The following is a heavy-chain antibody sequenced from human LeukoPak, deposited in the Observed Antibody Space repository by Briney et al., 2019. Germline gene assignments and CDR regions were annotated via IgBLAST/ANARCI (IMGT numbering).Heavy chain of an antibody. CDR1: GGSITNYY. J-gene: IGHJ3*02. Sequence: KPSETLSLTCTVSGGSITNYYWTWIRQPAGKGLEWIGRIFTSGSTKYNPSLKSRVTTSVDTSKNQFSLKLSSVTAADTAVYYCARKSDAFDIWGQGTMVTVSS. CDR2: IFTSGST. V-gene: IGHV4-4*07. CDR3: ARKSDAFDI.